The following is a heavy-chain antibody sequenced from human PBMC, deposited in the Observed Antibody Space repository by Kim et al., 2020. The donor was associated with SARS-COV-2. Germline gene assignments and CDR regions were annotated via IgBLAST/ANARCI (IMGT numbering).Heavy chain of an antibody. J-gene: IGHJ3*02. CDR1: GFTFSSYW. Sequence: GGSLRLSCAASGFTFSSYWMTWVRQAQGKGLEWVANIKQDGNQKYYVDSVKGRFTISRDNAKNSLYLQMNSLIAEETAVYYCARDGDLYSSGKDAFDIWGQGTMVTVSS. CDR2: IKQDGNQK. V-gene: IGHV3-7*01. CDR3: ARDGDLYSSGKDAFDI. D-gene: IGHD6-19*01.